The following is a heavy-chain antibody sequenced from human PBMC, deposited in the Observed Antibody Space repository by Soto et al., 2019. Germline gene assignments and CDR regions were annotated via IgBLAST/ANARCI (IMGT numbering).Heavy chain of an antibody. Sequence: QVLLVQSGAEVKKSGSSVKVSCKASGGSFSSYAISWVRQAPGQGLEWMGGIIPVFGTANYAQKFQGRVTSSADESTCTVYMELRRPRSEETATYYWARDLFISRLDLLAAAGTGGMDVWGQGTTVTVSS. J-gene: IGHJ6*02. CDR3: ARDLFISRLDLLAAAGTGGMDV. CDR2: IIPVFGTA. CDR1: GGSFSSYA. D-gene: IGHD6-13*01. V-gene: IGHV1-69*01.